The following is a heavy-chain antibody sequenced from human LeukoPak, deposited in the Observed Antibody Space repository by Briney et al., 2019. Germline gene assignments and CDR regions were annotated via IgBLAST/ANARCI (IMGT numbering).Heavy chain of an antibody. CDR2: IIPIFGTA. D-gene: IGHD5-12*01. CDR1: GGTFSSYA. V-gene: IGHV1-69*13. J-gene: IGHJ4*02. Sequence: SVKVSCKASGGTFSSYAISWVRQAPGQGLEWMGGIIPIFGTANYAQKFQGRVTITADESTSTAYMELSSLRSEDTAVYYCARERYGGYELRGVIDYWGQGTLVTVSS. CDR3: ARERYGGYELRGVIDY.